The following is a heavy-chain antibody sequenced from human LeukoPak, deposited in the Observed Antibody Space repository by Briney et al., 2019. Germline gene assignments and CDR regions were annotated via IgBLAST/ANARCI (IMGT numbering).Heavy chain of an antibody. CDR3: ARETYYYDSSGYYPLIY. J-gene: IGHJ4*02. D-gene: IGHD3-22*01. V-gene: IGHV3-23*01. Sequence: GGSLRLSCAASGFTFSSYAMSWVRQAPGKGLEWVSAISGSGGSTYYADSVKGRFTISRDNFKNTLYLQMNSLRAEDTAVYYCARETYYYDSSGYYPLIYWGQGTLVTVSS. CDR2: ISGSGGST. CDR1: GFTFSSYA.